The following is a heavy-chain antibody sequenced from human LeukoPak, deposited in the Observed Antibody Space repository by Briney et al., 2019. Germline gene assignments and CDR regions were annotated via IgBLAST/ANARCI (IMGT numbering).Heavy chain of an antibody. CDR3: ARSGRLGYCSGGSCFRWDY. Sequence: GESLKISCKVSGYSFTNYWIGWVRQMRGKGLELMGIIYPDDSDTKYSPSFQGQVTISADKSISTAYSQWSSLKASDTAMYYCARSGRLGYCSGGSCFRWDYWGQGTLVTVSS. CDR2: IYPDDSDT. CDR1: GYSFTNYW. D-gene: IGHD2-15*01. J-gene: IGHJ4*02. V-gene: IGHV5-51*01.